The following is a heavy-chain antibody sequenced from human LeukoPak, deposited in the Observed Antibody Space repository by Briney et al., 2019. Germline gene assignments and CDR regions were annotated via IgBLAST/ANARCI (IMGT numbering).Heavy chain of an antibody. J-gene: IGHJ5*02. CDR3: ARVNSVGDNAWWFDP. D-gene: IGHD1-26*01. Sequence: ASVKVSCKASGYTFTSYYMHWVRQAPGQGIEWMGLINPTGDSTGYAQKFQGRVTMTRDMSTSTDFMELSSLRSEDTAIYYCARVNSVGDNAWWFDPWGQGTLVTVSS. V-gene: IGHV1-46*01. CDR2: INPTGDST. CDR1: GYTFTSYY.